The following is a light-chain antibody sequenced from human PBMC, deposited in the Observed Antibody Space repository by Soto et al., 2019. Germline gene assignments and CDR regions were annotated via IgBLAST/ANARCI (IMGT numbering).Light chain of an antibody. CDR3: QQYYDSPLT. Sequence: DFVMTQSPDSLAVSLGERATINCKSSPSVLFSLDNKNYLAWYQQKPGQAPKLLISWASTRESGVPDRFSGGGSGTDFTLTISSLQAEDVAVYYCQQYYDSPLTFGQGTRLEIK. V-gene: IGKV4-1*01. J-gene: IGKJ5*01. CDR1: PSVLFSLDNKNY. CDR2: WAS.